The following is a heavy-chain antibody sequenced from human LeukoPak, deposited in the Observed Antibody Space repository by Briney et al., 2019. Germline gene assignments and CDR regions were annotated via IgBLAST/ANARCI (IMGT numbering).Heavy chain of an antibody. CDR2: ISSSGSTI. J-gene: IGHJ4*02. V-gene: IGHV3-11*01. CDR1: GFTFGDYY. D-gene: IGHD3-3*01. CDR3: ARDYSKYYDFWSGYYSSPFFDY. Sequence: GGSLRLSCAASGFTFGDYYMSWIRQAPGKGLEWVSYISSSGSTIYYADSVKGRFTISRDNAKNSLYLQMNSLRAEDTAVYYCARDYSKYYDFWSGYYSSPFFDYWGQGTLVTVSS.